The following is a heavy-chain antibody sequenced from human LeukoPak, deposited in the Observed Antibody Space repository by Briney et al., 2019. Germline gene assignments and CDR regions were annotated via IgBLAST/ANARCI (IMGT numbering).Heavy chain of an antibody. V-gene: IGHV3-11*05. J-gene: IGHJ4*02. CDR1: GFTLSGYY. CDR2: ISSSSSYT. D-gene: IGHD3-9*01. CDR3: AREKDYDILTGIDY. Sequence: GGSLRLSCVGSGFTLSGYYMSWIRQAPGKGQEWGSYISSSSSYTNYADSVKGRLTISRDNAKNSLYLQMNSLRAEDTAVYYCAREKDYDILTGIDYWGQGTLVTVSS.